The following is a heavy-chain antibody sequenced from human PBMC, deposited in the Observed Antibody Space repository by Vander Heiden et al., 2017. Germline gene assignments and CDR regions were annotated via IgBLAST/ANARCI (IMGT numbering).Heavy chain of an antibody. CDR2: ISGSGGST. D-gene: IGHD3-22*01. CDR1: GFTFRSYD. J-gene: IGHJ3*02. CDR3: ARNDYYDSSGYWNGAFDI. Sequence: EVQLLESGGGLVQPGGSLRLSCAASGFTFRSYDMSWVRQAPGKGLEWVSAISGSGGSTYYADSVKGRFTISRDNSKNTLYLQMNSLRAEDTAVYYCARNDYYDSSGYWNGAFDIWGEGTMVTVSS. V-gene: IGHV3-23*01.